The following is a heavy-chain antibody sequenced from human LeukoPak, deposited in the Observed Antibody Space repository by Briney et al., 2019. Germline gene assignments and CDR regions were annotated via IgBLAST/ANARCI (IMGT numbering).Heavy chain of an antibody. CDR3: ARGLLRQHTDY. D-gene: IGHD3-3*01. CDR1: GGTFSSYA. V-gene: IGHV1-69*13. CDR2: IIPIFGTA. Sequence: ASVKVSCKASGGTFSSYAIRWVRQAPGQGLEWMGGIIPIFGTANYAQKFQGRVTITADESTSTAYMELSSLRSEDTAVYYCARGLLRQHTDYWGQGTLVTVSS. J-gene: IGHJ4*02.